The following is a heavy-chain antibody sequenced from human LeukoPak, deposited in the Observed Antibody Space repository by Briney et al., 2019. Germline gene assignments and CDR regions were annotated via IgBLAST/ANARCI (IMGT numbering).Heavy chain of an antibody. J-gene: IGHJ6*02. V-gene: IGHV1-69*04. Sequence: SVTVSFKASGGTFSSYAISWVGQAPGQGLEWMGRIIPFVVIADYAEKFQGRVTITADKSTSTAYMELSSLRSEDTAVYYCARDPSRDGYNYNYYYGMDVWGQGTTVTVSS. CDR1: GGTFSSYA. CDR3: ARDPSRDGYNYNYYYGMDV. D-gene: IGHD5-24*01. CDR2: IIPFVVIA.